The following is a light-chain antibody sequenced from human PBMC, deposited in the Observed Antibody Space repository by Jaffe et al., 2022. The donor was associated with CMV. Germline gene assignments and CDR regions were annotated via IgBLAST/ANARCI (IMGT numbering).Light chain of an antibody. CDR1: QSVGSN. CDR3: HQYNNWPFT. V-gene: IGKV3D-15*01. Sequence: EIVVTQSPATLSVSPGERATLSCRASQSVGSNLAWYQQKPGQAPRLLVYGVSTRATGVPARLSGGGSGTEFTLTISSLQSEDFAIYYCHQYNNWPFTFGQGTRLE. CDR2: GVS. J-gene: IGKJ5*01.